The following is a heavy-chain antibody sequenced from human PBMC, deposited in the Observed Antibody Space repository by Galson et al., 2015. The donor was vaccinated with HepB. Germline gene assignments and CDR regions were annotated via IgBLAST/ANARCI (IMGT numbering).Heavy chain of an antibody. D-gene: IGHD4-17*01. CDR3: ARVRHDGDYVMGPFDI. J-gene: IGHJ3*02. V-gene: IGHV4-39*07. Sequence: QVQLQESGPGLVKPSETLSLTCTVSGDSISSSRYYWGWIRQPPGKGLEWTGSIHYSGNTYYNPSLKSRITISVDPSKNQFSLRLNSVTAADTAVYFCARVRHDGDYVMGPFDIWGRGTMVTVSS. CDR1: GDSISSSRYY. CDR2: IHYSGNT.